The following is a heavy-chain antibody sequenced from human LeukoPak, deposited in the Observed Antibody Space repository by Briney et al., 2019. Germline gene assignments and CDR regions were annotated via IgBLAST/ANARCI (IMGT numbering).Heavy chain of an antibody. CDR1: CDSISLSFYY. J-gene: IGHJ4*02. V-gene: IGHV4-39*07. CDR3: ARGTLYRGWSYYLDF. CDR2: VYYSGTT. Sequence: SETLSLTCRVSCDSISLSFYYWGWVRQPQGKALEWIGSVYYSGTTSDNPLLKSRVTISVDMSKNHFSLRLRSVTAADTAMYYCARGTLYRGWSYYLDFWGQGSQVTVSS. D-gene: IGHD6-19*01.